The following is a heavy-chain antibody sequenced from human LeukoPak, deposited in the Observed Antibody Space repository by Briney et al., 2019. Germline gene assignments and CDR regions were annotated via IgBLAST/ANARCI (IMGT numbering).Heavy chain of an antibody. Sequence: SETLSLTCAVYGGSFSGYYWSWIRQPPGKGLEWIGEINHSGSTNYNPSLKSRVTISVDPSKSQFSLKLSSVTAADTAVYYCARGGPAYSSSWYGPDYWGQGTLVTVSS. CDR2: INHSGST. CDR3: ARGGPAYSSSWYGPDY. D-gene: IGHD6-13*01. V-gene: IGHV4-34*01. CDR1: GGSFSGYY. J-gene: IGHJ4*02.